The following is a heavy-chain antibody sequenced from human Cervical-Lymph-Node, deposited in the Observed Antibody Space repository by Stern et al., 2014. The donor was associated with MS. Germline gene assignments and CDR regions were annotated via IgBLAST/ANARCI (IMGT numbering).Heavy chain of an antibody. CDR1: GFPFSGYS. J-gene: IGHJ4*02. CDR2: ISTKSDYI. D-gene: IGHD2-2*01. CDR3: ASAQYCTTSSCYLGVSGY. V-gene: IGHV3-21*01. Sequence: VQLGQSGGGLVKPGGSLRLSCAASGFPFSGYSMNWVRQAPGTGLEWVSSISTKSDYIYYADSVKGRFTISRDNAKNSLFLQMNSLRAEDTAVYFCASAQYCTTSSCYLGVSGYWGQGTLVTVSS.